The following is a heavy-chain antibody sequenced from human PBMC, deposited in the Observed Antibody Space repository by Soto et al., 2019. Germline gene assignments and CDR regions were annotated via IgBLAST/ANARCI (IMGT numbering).Heavy chain of an antibody. J-gene: IGHJ6*02. CDR2: FDPEDGET. CDR3: ATWVLYYYGMDV. Sequence: ASVKVSCKVSGYTLTELSMHWVRQAPGKGLEWMGGFDPEDGETIYAQKFQGRVTMTEDTSTDTAYMELSSLRSEDTAVYYCATWVLYYYGMDVWGQGTTVTVSS. V-gene: IGHV1-24*01. D-gene: IGHD3-10*01. CDR1: GYTLTELS.